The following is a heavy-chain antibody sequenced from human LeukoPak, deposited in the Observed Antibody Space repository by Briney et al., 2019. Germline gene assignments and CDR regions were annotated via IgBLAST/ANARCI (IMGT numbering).Heavy chain of an antibody. Sequence: ASVKVSCTSSGYTFTTYGFTWVRQPPGQGLEWMGWISAYNGNTNYVQKLQGRVTMSTDTSTSTVYMELRSLRSDDTAVYYCARGGLTESVDYWGQGTLVTVSS. V-gene: IGHV1-18*01. J-gene: IGHJ4*02. D-gene: IGHD3-10*01. CDR2: ISAYNGNT. CDR1: GYTFTTYG. CDR3: ARGGLTESVDY.